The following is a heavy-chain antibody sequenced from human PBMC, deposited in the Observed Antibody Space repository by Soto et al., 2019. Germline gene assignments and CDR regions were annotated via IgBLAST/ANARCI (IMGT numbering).Heavy chain of an antibody. CDR3: ARRPARHLVDY. J-gene: IGHJ4*02. CDR2: MFFGVST. V-gene: IGHV4-39*01. Sequence: PSETLSLTCTVSGSSINSSGDYWGWIRQPPLKGLEWIGRMFFGVSTYYNPSLKSRVTVSVDTSKNQFSLNLSSVTAADTAVYYCARRPARHLVDYWGQGTLVTVSS. D-gene: IGHD3-3*02. CDR1: GSSINSSGDY.